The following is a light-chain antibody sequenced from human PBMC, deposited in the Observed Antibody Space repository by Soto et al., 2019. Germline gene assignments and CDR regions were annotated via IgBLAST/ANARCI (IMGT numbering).Light chain of an antibody. Sequence: QSALTQPASVSGSPGQSITISCTGTSSDVGSYNLVSWYQQHPGKAPKLMIYEVSKRPSGVSNRFSGSKSGNTASLTISGLQAEDEADYYCCSYAGSVYVFGTGNKVTVL. CDR2: EVS. CDR3: CSYAGSVYV. CDR1: SSDVGSYNL. J-gene: IGLJ1*01. V-gene: IGLV2-23*02.